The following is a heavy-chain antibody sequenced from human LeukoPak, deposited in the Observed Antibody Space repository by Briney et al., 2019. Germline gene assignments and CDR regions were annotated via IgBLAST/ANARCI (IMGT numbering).Heavy chain of an antibody. CDR1: GYTLTELS. CDR2: FDPEDGET. CDR3: ATLGPHAPMIVVVIPEYYFDY. D-gene: IGHD3-22*01. J-gene: IGHJ4*02. Sequence: ASVKVSCKVSGYTLTELSMHWVRQAPGKGLEWMGGFDPEDGETIYAQKFQGRVTMTEDTSTDTAYMELSSLRSEDTAVYYCATLGPHAPMIVVVIPEYYFDYWGQGTLVTVSS. V-gene: IGHV1-24*01.